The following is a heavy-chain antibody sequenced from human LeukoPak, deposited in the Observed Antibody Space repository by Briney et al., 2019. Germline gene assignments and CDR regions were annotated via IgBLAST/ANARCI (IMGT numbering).Heavy chain of an antibody. CDR2: ITGSGGNT. D-gene: IGHD1-26*01. CDR1: GFTFSSYA. Sequence: GGSLRLSCAASGFTFSSYAMSWVRQAPGKGLEWVSGITGSGGNTYYADSVQGRFTISRDNSKNTLYLQLKSLRAEDTAVYYCAKDSSSGTYFDYWGQGTLVTVSS. J-gene: IGHJ4*02. CDR3: AKDSSSGTYFDY. V-gene: IGHV3-23*01.